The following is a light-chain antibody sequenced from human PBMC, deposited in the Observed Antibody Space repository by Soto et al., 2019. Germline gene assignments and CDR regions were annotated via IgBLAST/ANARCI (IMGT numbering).Light chain of an antibody. CDR3: QQSYSTPRT. J-gene: IGKJ5*01. V-gene: IGKV1-39*01. CDR1: QSISSY. CDR2: AAS. Sequence: DIPMTQSPSSLSASVGDRVTITCRASQSISSYLNWYQQKPGKAPKLLIYAASSLQSGVPSRFSGSGSGTDFTLTISSLQPEDFATYYCQQSYSTPRTFGQGTRLEMK.